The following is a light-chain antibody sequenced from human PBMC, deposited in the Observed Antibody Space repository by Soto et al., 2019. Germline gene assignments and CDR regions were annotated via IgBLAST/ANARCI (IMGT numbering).Light chain of an antibody. CDR3: QQRSRAHT. V-gene: IGKV3-11*01. J-gene: IGKJ4*01. CDR1: QSVSSY. CDR2: DAS. Sequence: EIVLTQSPATLSLSPGERATLSCRASQSVSSYLAWYQQKPGQAPRLLIYDASNRATGIPARFSGSGSGTDFTLTISSLEPEDLAVYYCQQRSRAHTFDGGTKVEIK.